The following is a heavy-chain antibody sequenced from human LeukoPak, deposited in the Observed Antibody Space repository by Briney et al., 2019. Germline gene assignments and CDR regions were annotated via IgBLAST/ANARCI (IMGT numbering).Heavy chain of an antibody. J-gene: IGHJ4*02. D-gene: IGHD3-22*01. V-gene: IGHV3-30-3*01. CDR3: ARDLYYDSSDPGLDY. CDR1: GFTFSSYA. Sequence: GRSLRLSCAASGFTFSSYAMQWVRQAPGKGLEWVAVISYDGSNKYYADSMKGRFTISRDNSKSTLYLQMNSLRAEDTGVYYCARDLYYDSSDPGLDYWGQGTLVTVSS. CDR2: ISYDGSNK.